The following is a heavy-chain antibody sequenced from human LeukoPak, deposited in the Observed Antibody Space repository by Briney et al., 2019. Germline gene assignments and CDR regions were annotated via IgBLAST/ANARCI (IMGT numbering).Heavy chain of an antibody. CDR2: KSYDGSNK. J-gene: IGHJ4*02. CDR1: GFTFSSYA. Sequence: PGRSLRLSCAASGFTFSSYAMHWVRQAPGKGLEWVAVKSYDGSNKYYADSVKGRFTISRDNSKNTLYLQMNSLRAEDTAVYYCARDPSTLIVGALFDYWGQGTLVTVSS. V-gene: IGHV3-30-3*01. D-gene: IGHD1-26*01. CDR3: ARDPSTLIVGALFDY.